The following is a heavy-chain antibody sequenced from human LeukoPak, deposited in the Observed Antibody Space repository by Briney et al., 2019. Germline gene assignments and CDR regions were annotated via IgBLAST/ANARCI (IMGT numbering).Heavy chain of an antibody. D-gene: IGHD1-26*01. V-gene: IGHV1-18*01. CDR1: GYTFTSYG. CDR2: ISAYNGNT. J-gene: IGHJ6*03. Sequence: ASVKVSCKASGYTFTSYGISWVRQAPGQGLEWMGWISAYNGNTNYAQKLQGRVTMTTDTSTSTAYMELRSLRSDDTAVYYCAGDSGSYSYYYYYMDVWGKGTTVTVSS. CDR3: AGDSGSYSYYYYYMDV.